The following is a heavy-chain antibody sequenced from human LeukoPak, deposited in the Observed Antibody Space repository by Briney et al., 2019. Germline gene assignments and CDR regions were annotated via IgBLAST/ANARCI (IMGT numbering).Heavy chain of an antibody. V-gene: IGHV3-74*01. D-gene: IGHD6-25*01. CDR2: LHSDGTST. J-gene: IGHJ4*02. CDR1: GFTLSNYW. CDR3: ARSGWPYYFDY. Sequence: TGGSLRLSCAASGFTLSNYWMHWVRQAPGKGLVWVSRLHSDGTSTSYADSVRGRFTISRDNARNTLYLQMNTLRAEDTAVYYCARSGWPYYFDYSGQGTLVTVSS.